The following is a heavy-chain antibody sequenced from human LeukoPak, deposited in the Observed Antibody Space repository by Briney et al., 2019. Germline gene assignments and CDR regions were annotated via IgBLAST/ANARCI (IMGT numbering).Heavy chain of an antibody. D-gene: IGHD2-21*01. J-gene: IGHJ4*02. Sequence: GGSLRLSCAASGFTFSSYAMSWVRQAPGKGLEWVANIKEDGSDKDYVDSVKGRFAISRDNAKNSLYLQMNSLRAEDTAVYYCAKGPSYCGSDCYYYFDYWGQGTLVTVSS. CDR2: IKEDGSDK. CDR1: GFTFSSYA. V-gene: IGHV3-7*01. CDR3: AKGPSYCGSDCYYYFDY.